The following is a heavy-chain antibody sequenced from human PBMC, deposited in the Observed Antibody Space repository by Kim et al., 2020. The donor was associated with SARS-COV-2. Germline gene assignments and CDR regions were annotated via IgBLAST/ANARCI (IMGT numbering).Heavy chain of an antibody. J-gene: IGHJ6*02. Sequence: SETLSLTCTVSGGSISSGGYYWSWIRQHPGKGLEWIGYIYYSGSTYYNPSLKSRVTISVDTSKNQFSLKLSSVTVADTAVYYCARGGSGSYYSVYYGMDVWGQGTTVTVSS. CDR2: IYYSGST. V-gene: IGHV4-31*03. D-gene: IGHD3-10*01. CDR3: ARGGSGSYYSVYYGMDV. CDR1: GGSISSGGYY.